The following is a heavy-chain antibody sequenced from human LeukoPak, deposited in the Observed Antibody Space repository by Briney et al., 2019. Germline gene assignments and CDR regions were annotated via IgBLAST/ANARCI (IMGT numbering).Heavy chain of an antibody. Sequence: SETLSLTCTVSGGSISSYYWSWLRQPPGKGLEWIGYIYYSGSTNYNPSLKSRVTISVDTSKNQFSLKLSSVTAADTAVYYCASAQPGYDILTGYYGVGYFQHWGQGTLVTVSS. D-gene: IGHD3-9*01. J-gene: IGHJ1*01. CDR3: ASAQPGYDILTGYYGVGYFQH. V-gene: IGHV4-59*01. CDR1: GGSISSYY. CDR2: IYYSGST.